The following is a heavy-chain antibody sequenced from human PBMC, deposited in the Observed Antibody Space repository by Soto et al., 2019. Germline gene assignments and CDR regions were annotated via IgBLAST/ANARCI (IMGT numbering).Heavy chain of an antibody. CDR2: INPGDYET. CDR3: ARSKTAATGEYFQH. D-gene: IGHD2-15*01. J-gene: IGHJ1*01. V-gene: IGHV5-51*01. CDR1: GYSFTNYW. Sequence: GESLKISCKGSGYSFTNYWIGWVRQMPGKGLEWIGIINPGDYETTYSPSFQGQVTISADKSISTAYLQWSSLKASDTAMYYCARSKTAATGEYFQHWGQGTLVTVSS.